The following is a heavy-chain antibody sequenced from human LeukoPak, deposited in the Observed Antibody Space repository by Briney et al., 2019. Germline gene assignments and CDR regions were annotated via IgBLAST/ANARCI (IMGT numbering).Heavy chain of an antibody. CDR3: ARLLRLVRVFDY. J-gene: IGHJ4*02. D-gene: IGHD6-19*01. CDR1: GGSFSGYY. V-gene: IGHV4-34*01. CDR2: MNHSGST. Sequence: SETLSLTCAVYGGSFSGYYWSWIRQPPGKGLEWIGEMNHSGSTNYNPSLKSRVTISVDTSKNQFSLKLSSVTAADTAVYYCARLLRLVRVFDYWGQGTLVTVSS.